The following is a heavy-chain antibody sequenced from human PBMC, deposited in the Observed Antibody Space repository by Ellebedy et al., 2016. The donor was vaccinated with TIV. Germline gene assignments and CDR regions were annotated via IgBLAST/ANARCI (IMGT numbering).Heavy chain of an antibody. V-gene: IGHV1-2*02. J-gene: IGHJ3*02. CDR3: ARGRLGAFDI. Sequence: AASVKVSCKASGYTFTGYYMHCVRQAPGQGLEWMGWINPNSGGTNYAQKFQGRVTMTRATSISTAYMELSRMRTDDTAGYYCARGRLGAFDIWGQGTMVTVSS. D-gene: IGHD5-12*01. CDR1: GYTFTGYY. CDR2: INPNSGGT.